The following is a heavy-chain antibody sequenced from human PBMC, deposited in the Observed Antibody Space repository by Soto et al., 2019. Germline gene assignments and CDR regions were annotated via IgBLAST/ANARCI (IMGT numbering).Heavy chain of an antibody. CDR1: GYTFSSYA. D-gene: IGHD7-27*01. Sequence: ASVNLSFKASGYTFSSYAMHWVRQAPGQRLEWMGWINAGYGNTKSSQKFQDRVTISRDTSASTAYMELTSLRSEDTAVYYCARDTGDGNFDVRGRGTVGTVSS. CDR3: ARDTGDGNFDV. V-gene: IGHV1-3*01. CDR2: INAGYGNT. J-gene: IGHJ4*02.